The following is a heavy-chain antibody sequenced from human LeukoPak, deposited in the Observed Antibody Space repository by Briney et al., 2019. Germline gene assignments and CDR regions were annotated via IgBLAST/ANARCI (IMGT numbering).Heavy chain of an antibody. D-gene: IGHD3-3*01. CDR2: NSENT. J-gene: IGHJ5*02. CDR3: ARGGVPSYDFWSAASWFDP. V-gene: IGHV4-59*01. CDR1: GGSISSYY. Sequence: PSETLSLTCTVSGGSISSYYWSWIRQPLGKGLEWIGYNSENTNYNPSLKSRVTISVDTSKNQFSLKLSSVTAADTAVYYCARGGVPSYDFWSAASWFDPWGQGTLVTVSS.